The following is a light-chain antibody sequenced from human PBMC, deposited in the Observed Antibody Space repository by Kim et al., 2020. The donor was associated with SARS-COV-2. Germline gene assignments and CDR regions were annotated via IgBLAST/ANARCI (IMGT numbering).Light chain of an antibody. CDR2: GAS. J-gene: IGKJ2*01. CDR1: QSISSST. V-gene: IGKV3-20*01. CDR3: QRFGSSPLMFT. Sequence: PGERATLSCRASQSISSSTLTWYQQKPGQAPRLLIYGASTRASGIPDRFSGTGSGTDFTLTISRLEAEDFVFYYCQRFGSSPLMFTFGQGTKLEI.